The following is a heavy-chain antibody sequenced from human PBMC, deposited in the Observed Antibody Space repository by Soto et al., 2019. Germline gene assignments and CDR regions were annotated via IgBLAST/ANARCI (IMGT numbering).Heavy chain of an antibody. CDR3: ASKRVMTTVTTYYYGMDV. Sequence: QFQLVQSGAEVKKPGASVKVSCKASGYTFTSYAMHWVRQAPGQRLEWMGWINAGNGNTKYSQKLQGRVTITRDTSASTAYMELSSLSSEDTAVYYCASKRVMTTVTTYYYGMDVWGQGTTVTVSS. CDR2: INAGNGNT. J-gene: IGHJ6*02. V-gene: IGHV1-3*01. D-gene: IGHD4-17*01. CDR1: GYTFTSYA.